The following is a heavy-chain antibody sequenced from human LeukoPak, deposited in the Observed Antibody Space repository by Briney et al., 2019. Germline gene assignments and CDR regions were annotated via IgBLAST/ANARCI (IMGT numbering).Heavy chain of an antibody. CDR2: ISSSGSII. J-gene: IGHJ1*01. CDR1: GFTFDDYG. V-gene: IGHV3-11*01. Sequence: GGSLRLSCAASGFTFDDYGMSWIRQAPGKGLEWVSYISSSGSIIYYADSVKGRFTISRDNAKNSMYLQMNSLRAEDTAVYYCARGKYDSSPFLQHWGQGTLVTVSS. D-gene: IGHD3-22*01. CDR3: ARGKYDSSPFLQH.